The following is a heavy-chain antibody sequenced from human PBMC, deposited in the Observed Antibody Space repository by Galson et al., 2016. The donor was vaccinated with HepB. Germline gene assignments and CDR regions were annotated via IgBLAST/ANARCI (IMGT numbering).Heavy chain of an antibody. J-gene: IGHJ6*02. D-gene: IGHD3-9*01. CDR3: ARDSRLRYFDRNGMDV. V-gene: IGHV3-21*01. Sequence: SLRLSCATSGFTLSQYSMNWVRQAPGKGLEWVSFISSSSSYIYYADSVKGRFTISRDNAKNSLYLQMNSLRVEDTAVYYCARDSRLRYFDRNGMDVWGQGTTVTVSS. CDR2: ISSSSSYI. CDR1: GFTLSQYS.